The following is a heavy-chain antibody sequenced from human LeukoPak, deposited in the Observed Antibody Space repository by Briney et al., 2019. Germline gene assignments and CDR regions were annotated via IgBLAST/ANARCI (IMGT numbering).Heavy chain of an antibody. J-gene: IGHJ4*02. D-gene: IGHD3-16*01. CDR3: ARASWVSSTDAVR. Sequence: PGGSLRLSRAASGLSFSTFAMSWVRQGPARGLEWVSSLRGNGEAFYADSVKGRFTLSSDISRNTVYLQLNNLRVEDTAIYYCARASWVSSTDAVRWGQGTLVTVSS. CDR1: GLSFSTFA. CDR2: LRGNGEA. V-gene: IGHV3-23*01.